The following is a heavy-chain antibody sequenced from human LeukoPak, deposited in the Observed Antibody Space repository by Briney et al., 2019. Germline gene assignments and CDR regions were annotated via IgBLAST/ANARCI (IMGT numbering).Heavy chain of an antibody. V-gene: IGHV4-38-2*02. CDR2: IYHSGST. D-gene: IGHD5/OR15-5a*01. CDR1: GYSISSGYY. CDR3: ARGVSGASPGFPDY. J-gene: IGHJ4*02. Sequence: PSETLSLTCTVSGYSISSGYYWGWIRQPPGKGLEWIGSIYHSGSTYYNPSLKSRVTISVDTSKNQFSLKLSSVTAADTAVYYCARGVSGASPGFPDYWGQGTLVTVSS.